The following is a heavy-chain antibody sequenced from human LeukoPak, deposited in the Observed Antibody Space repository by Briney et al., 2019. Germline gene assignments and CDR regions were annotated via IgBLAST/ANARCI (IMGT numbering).Heavy chain of an antibody. J-gene: IGHJ4*02. Sequence: PSETLSLTCTVSGGSISSSSYYWGWIRQPSGKGLEWIGSIYYSGSTYYNPSLKSRVTISVDTSKNQFSLKLSSVTAADTAVYYCARPQSMTTVGPVDYWGQGTLVTVSS. V-gene: IGHV4-39*07. CDR2: IYYSGST. CDR3: ARPQSMTTVGPVDY. D-gene: IGHD4-23*01. CDR1: GGSISSSSYY.